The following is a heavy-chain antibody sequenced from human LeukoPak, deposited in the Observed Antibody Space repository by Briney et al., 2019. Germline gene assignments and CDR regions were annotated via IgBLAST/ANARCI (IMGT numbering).Heavy chain of an antibody. CDR2: IKQDGSEK. CDR3: ARMTTVTSYYYYYYYMDV. J-gene: IGHJ6*03. CDR1: GFTFSSYW. V-gene: IGHV3-7*01. D-gene: IGHD4-17*01. Sequence: GGSLRLSCAASGFTFSSYWMSWVRQAPGKGLEWVANIKQDGSEKYYVDSVKGRFTISRDNAKNSLYLQMNSLRAEDTAVYYCARMTTVTSYYYYYYYMDVWGKGTTVTVSS.